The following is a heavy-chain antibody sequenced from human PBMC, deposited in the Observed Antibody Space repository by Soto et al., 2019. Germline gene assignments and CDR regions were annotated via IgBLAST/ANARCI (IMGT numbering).Heavy chain of an antibody. V-gene: IGHV3-30-3*01. CDR1: GFTFSSYA. Sequence: QVQLVESGGGVVQPGRSLRLSCAASGFTFSSYAMHWVRQAPGKGLEWVAVISYDGSNKYYADSVKGRFTISRDNSENTLYLQMNSLGAEDTAVYYCASGYCSGGSCYHSGGDYWGQGTLVTVSS. D-gene: IGHD2-15*01. CDR3: ASGYCSGGSCYHSGGDY. J-gene: IGHJ4*02. CDR2: ISYDGSNK.